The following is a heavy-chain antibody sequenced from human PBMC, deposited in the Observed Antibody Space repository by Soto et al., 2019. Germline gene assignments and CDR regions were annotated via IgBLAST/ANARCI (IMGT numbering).Heavy chain of an antibody. CDR3: VRDGVAAGNINFDY. CDR2: ISGDSGNT. D-gene: IGHD6-19*01. Sequence: GASVKVSCKTSGYMFTRSAMHWVRQAPGQRLEWMGWISGDSGNTKYSQKLQDRVTITRDTSESTAYMELSSLTSEDTALYYCVRDGVAAGNINFDYWGQGTMVTVSS. CDR1: GYMFTRSA. J-gene: IGHJ4*01. V-gene: IGHV1-3*01.